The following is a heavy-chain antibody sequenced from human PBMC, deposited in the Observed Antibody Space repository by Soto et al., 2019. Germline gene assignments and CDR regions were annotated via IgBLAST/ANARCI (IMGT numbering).Heavy chain of an antibody. D-gene: IGHD3-3*01. V-gene: IGHV1-2*04. CDR3: ARALLGDYYDFWMGYFTSNWFDP. J-gene: IGHJ5*02. CDR2: INPNSGGT. Sequence: ASVKVSCKASGYTFTGYYMHWVRQAPGQGLEWMGWINPNSGGTNYAQKFQGWVTMTRDTSTSTVYMELSSLRSEDTAVYYCARALLGDYYDFWMGYFTSNWFDPWGPRTLLSLFS. CDR1: GYTFTGYY.